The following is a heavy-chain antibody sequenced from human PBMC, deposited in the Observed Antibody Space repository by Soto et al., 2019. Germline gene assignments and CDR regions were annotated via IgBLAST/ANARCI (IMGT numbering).Heavy chain of an antibody. CDR2: IYYSGST. J-gene: IGHJ4*02. CDR1: GGSISSSSYY. Sequence: SETLSLTCTVSGGSISSSSYYWGWIRQPPGKGLEWIGSIYYSGSTYYNPSLKSRVTISVDTSKNQFSLKLSSVTAADTAVYYCARHNDWWKIFDYWGQGTLVTVSS. CDR3: ARHNDWWKIFDY. V-gene: IGHV4-39*01. D-gene: IGHD2-8*02.